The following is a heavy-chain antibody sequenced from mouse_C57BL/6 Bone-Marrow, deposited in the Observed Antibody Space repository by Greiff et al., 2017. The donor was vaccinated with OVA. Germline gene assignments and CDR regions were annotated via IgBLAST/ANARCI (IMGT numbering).Heavy chain of an antibody. Sequence: EVQLQQSGAELVRPGASVKLSCTASGFNIKDDYMHWVKQRPEQGLEWIGWIDPENGDTEYASKFQGKATITADTSSNTAYLQLSSLTSEDTAVDYCTIDSSGYVWFAYWGQGTLVTVSA. CDR3: TIDSSGYVWFAY. D-gene: IGHD3-2*02. CDR2: IDPENGDT. CDR1: GFNIKDDY. V-gene: IGHV14-4*01. J-gene: IGHJ3*01.